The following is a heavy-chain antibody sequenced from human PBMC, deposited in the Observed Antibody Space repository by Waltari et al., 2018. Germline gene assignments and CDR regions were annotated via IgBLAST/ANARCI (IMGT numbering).Heavy chain of an antibody. D-gene: IGHD3-22*01. Sequence: QITLKESGPTLVKPTQTLTLTCTFSGFALTSSGVGVGWIRQPPGKALEWLAFIYWNDNKLYSPSLKSRLTITKDTSRNKVVLTMTNMGPVDTATYYCVHPADYYDSSNYGVYWGQGTLVTVSS. J-gene: IGHJ4*02. CDR1: GFALTSSGVG. CDR2: IYWNDNK. V-gene: IGHV2-5*01. CDR3: VHPADYYDSSNYGVY.